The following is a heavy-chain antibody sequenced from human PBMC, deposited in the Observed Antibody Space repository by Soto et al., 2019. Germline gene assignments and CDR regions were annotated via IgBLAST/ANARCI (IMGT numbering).Heavy chain of an antibody. CDR3: ARAGENYDILTGSYTTLFDN. Sequence: PGGSLRLSCAASGFTFSSYSMNWVRQAPGKGLEWVSYISSISSTIYYAETVKGRFTISRDNAKNSLYLQMNSLRGEDTAVYYFARAGENYDILTGSYTTLFDNWGQGTLVTVSS. J-gene: IGHJ4*02. CDR1: GFTFSSYS. V-gene: IGHV3-48*01. CDR2: ISSISSTI. D-gene: IGHD3-9*01.